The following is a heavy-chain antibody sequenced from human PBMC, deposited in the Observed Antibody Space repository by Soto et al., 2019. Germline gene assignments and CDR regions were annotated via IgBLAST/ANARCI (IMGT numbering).Heavy chain of an antibody. CDR1: GDTFTANY. CDR2: INPKSGGT. CDR3: AKWGGAGSDY. V-gene: IGHV1-2*02. D-gene: IGHD1-26*01. Sequence: GASVKVSCKASGDTFTANYIHWVRQAPGQGFEWMGWINPKSGGTNYPQKFQGRVTMTRDTSLSTVYMTLTRLTSDDTAVYYCAKWGGAGSDYWGQGTLVTVSS. J-gene: IGHJ4*02.